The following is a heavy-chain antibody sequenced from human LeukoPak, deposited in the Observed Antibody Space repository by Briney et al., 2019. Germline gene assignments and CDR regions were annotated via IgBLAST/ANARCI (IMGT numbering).Heavy chain of an antibody. CDR1: GFTFSSYA. CDR3: ARDQPGGGLDY. CDR2: LSYDGEDQ. V-gene: IGHV3-30*04. J-gene: IGHJ4*02. D-gene: IGHD3-16*01. Sequence: GGSLRLSCAASGFTFSSYAMDWVRQAPGKGLGWVTFLSYDGEDQQYVDSVRGRFTSSRDNSKKTLYLQMNNLRPEDTAIYYCARDQPGGGLDYWGQGVLVAVSS.